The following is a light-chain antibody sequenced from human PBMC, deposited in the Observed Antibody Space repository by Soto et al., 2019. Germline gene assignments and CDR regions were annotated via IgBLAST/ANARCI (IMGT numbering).Light chain of an antibody. Sequence: QSALTQPASVSGSPGQSITISCTGTSNDVGGYDYVSWYQHHPGKAPKLMIYEVTNRPSGITDRFSGSKSGNTASLTISGLQAEDEADYYCASYTTTNTLVLFGGGTKLTV. CDR3: ASYTTTNTLVL. V-gene: IGLV2-14*01. CDR1: SNDVGGYDY. CDR2: EVT. J-gene: IGLJ2*01.